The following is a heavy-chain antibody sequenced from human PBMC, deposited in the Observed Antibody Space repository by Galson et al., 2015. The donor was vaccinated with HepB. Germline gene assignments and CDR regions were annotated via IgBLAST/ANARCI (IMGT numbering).Heavy chain of an antibody. CDR2: IIPILDVA. CDR1: GGIFSSYG. J-gene: IGHJ4*02. V-gene: IGHV1-69*04. Sequence: SCKASGGIFSSYGFSWVRQAPGQGLEWMGRIIPILDVANYAQKFQGRVTITADKSTSTAYMELSSLRSEDTAVYYCAREGGAYYPFDYWGQGTLVTVSS. D-gene: IGHD3-10*01. CDR3: AREGGAYYPFDY.